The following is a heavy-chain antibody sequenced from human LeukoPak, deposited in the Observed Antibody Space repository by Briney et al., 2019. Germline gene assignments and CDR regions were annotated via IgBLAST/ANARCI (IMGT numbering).Heavy chain of an antibody. CDR3: AKELHYYDILTGPFDY. CDR2: ISGSGGST. CDR1: GFTLSSYA. V-gene: IGHV3-23*01. D-gene: IGHD3-9*01. J-gene: IGHJ4*02. Sequence: GGSLRLSCAASGFTLSSYAMSGVRQAPGKGLEWVSAISGSGGSTYYADSVKGRFTISRDNSKNTLYLQMNSLRAEDTAVYYCAKELHYYDILTGPFDYWGQGTLVTVSS.